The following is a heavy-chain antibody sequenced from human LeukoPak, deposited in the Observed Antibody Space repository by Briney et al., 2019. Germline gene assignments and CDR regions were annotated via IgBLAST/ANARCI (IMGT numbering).Heavy chain of an antibody. CDR3: AKDERNWNYNLASQTYD. J-gene: IGHJ4*02. CDR2: TNSDGSST. D-gene: IGHD1-7*01. V-gene: IGHV3-74*01. Sequence: GGSLRLSCAASGFTFSSYWMHWVRQAPGKGLVWVSRTNSDGSSTSYADSVKGRFTISRDNSKNTLYLQMSSLRAEDTAVYYCAKDERNWNYNLASQTYDWGQGTLVTVSS. CDR1: GFTFSSYW.